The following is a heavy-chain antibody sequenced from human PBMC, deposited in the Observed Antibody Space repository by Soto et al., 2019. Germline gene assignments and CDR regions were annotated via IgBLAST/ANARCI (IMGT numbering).Heavy chain of an antibody. V-gene: IGHV4-59*12. J-gene: IGHJ5*02. D-gene: IGHD6-13*01. Sequence: TLSLTCTVSGGSISSYYWSWIRQPPGKGLEWIGYICYSGSTNYNPSLKSRVTISVDTSKNQFSLKLSSVTAADTAVYYCARGGSWYEGYWFDPWGQGTLVTVSS. CDR3: ARGGSWYEGYWFDP. CDR2: ICYSGST. CDR1: GGSISSYY.